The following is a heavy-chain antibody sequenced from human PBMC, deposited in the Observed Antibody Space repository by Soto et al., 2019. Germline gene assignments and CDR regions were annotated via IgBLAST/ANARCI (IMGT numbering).Heavy chain of an antibody. Sequence: SETLSLTCTVSGGSISSSSYYWGWIRQPPGKGLEWIGSVYYSGSTYYNPSLTSRVTISVDTSKSQFFLKLSSVTAADSALYYCARHDLVDYGHYKNRFEYWGQGTLVTVSS. CDR1: GGSISSSSYY. CDR3: ARHDLVDYGHYKNRFEY. CDR2: VYYSGST. D-gene: IGHD4-17*01. V-gene: IGHV4-39*01. J-gene: IGHJ4*02.